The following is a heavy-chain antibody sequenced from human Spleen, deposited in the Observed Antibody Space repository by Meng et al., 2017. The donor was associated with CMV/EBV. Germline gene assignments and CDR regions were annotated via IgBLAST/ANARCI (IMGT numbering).Heavy chain of an antibody. J-gene: IGHJ4*02. V-gene: IGHV4-30-4*08. CDR1: GGSISSGDYY. CDR3: KTAYEILTGNDY. Sequence: DLGPGFVNSSQTRSLTCTVSGGSISSGDYYWDLFRHPPGKGLEWIGYIHFSGSAYYNPSLKSRVTISVDTSKNQFSLKVRSVTAADIFFYKQKTAYEILTGNDYWGQGTLVTVSS. D-gene: IGHD3-9*01. CDR2: IHFSGSA.